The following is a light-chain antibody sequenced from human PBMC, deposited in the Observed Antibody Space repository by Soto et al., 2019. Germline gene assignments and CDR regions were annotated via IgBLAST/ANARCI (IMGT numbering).Light chain of an antibody. CDR2: GAS. CDR3: QQYHKWPRIT. V-gene: IGKV3-15*01. Sequence: EIVMTQSPATLSVSPGEGATLSCRASENVDTNLAWYQHKPGQAPRLLIYGASTRAAGVPARFSGSGSGTEFTLTISSLESEDVAVYYCQQYHKWPRITFGPGTRLE. J-gene: IGKJ5*01. CDR1: ENVDTN.